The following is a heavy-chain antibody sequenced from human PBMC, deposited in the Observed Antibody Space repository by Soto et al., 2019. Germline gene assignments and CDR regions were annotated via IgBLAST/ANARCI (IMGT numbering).Heavy chain of an antibody. J-gene: IGHJ4*02. CDR1: GGSISSYY. CDR3: ARAQRFLEWLSPYFDY. V-gene: IGHV4-59*01. CDR2: IYYSGST. D-gene: IGHD3-3*01. Sequence: NPSETLSLTCTVSGGSISSYYWSWIRQPPGKGLEWIGYIYYSGSTNYNPSLKSRVTISVDTSKNQFSLKLSSVTAADTAVYYCARAQRFLEWLSPYFDYWGQGTRVTVS.